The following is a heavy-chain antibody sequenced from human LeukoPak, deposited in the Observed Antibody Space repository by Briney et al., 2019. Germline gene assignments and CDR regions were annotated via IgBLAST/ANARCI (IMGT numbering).Heavy chain of an antibody. CDR2: TSYDGSNK. V-gene: IGHV3-30*18. J-gene: IGHJ4*02. CDR3: AKDGDDMITSWGTPGY. Sequence: PGGSLRLSCAASVFTFSSYGMHWVRQAPGKGLEWVAVTSYDGSNKYYADSVKGRFTISRDNSKNTLYLQMNSLRAEDTAVYYCAKDGDDMITSWGTPGYWGQGTLVTVSS. D-gene: IGHD3-16*01. CDR1: VFTFSSYG.